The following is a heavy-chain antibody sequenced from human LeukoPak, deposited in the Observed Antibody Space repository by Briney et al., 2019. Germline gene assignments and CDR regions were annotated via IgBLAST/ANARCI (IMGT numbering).Heavy chain of an antibody. CDR1: GGSISSYY. D-gene: IGHD1-26*01. Sequence: SETLSLTCTVSGGSISSYYWSWIRQPAGKGLEWIGRIYTSGSTNYNPSLKSRVTMSVDTSKNQFSLKLSSATAADTAVYYCARDGGGSYSDDDAFDIWGQGTMVTVSS. V-gene: IGHV4-4*07. CDR3: ARDGGGSYSDDDAFDI. J-gene: IGHJ3*02. CDR2: IYTSGST.